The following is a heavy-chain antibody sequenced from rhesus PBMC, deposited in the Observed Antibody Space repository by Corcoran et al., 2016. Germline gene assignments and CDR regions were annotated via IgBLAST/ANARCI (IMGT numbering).Heavy chain of an antibody. CDR2: IYGSGGST. D-gene: IGHD3-9*01. J-gene: IGHJ4*01. V-gene: IGHV4-93*02. CDR1: GGSISSSNW. Sequence: QVQLQESGPAVVKPSETLSLTCAVSGGSISSSNWWSWIRQSPGKGLEWIGGIYGSGGSTEYNPSLKSRVTISIDTSKNQFSLKLSSVTAADTAVYYCARAGYYEDDYGYYPFDYWGQGVLVTVSS. CDR3: ARAGYYEDDYGYYPFDY.